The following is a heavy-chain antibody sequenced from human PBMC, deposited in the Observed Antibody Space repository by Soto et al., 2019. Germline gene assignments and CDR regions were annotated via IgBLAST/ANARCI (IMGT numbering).Heavy chain of an antibody. CDR3: ARDQDIWTGDDAFDS. V-gene: IGHV4-30-4*01. CDR1: GGSISSGDYY. CDR2: IYYSGST. Sequence: QVQLQESGPGLVKPSQTLSLTCTVSGGSISSGDYYWSWIRQPPGKGLEWIGYIYYSGSTYYNPSLKSRITISGDTSKNQFSLKLSSVTAADTAVYYCARDQDIWTGDDAFDSWGQGTMVTVSS. D-gene: IGHD3-9*01. J-gene: IGHJ3*02.